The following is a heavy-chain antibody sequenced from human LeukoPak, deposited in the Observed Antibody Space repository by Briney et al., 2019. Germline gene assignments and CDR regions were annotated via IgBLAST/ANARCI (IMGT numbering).Heavy chain of an antibody. CDR3: TRGAGWLIDY. CDR1: DDSISDYY. J-gene: IGHJ4*02. D-gene: IGHD3-16*01. V-gene: IGHV4-59*01. Sequence: SETLSHTCTVSDDSISDYYRGWIRQPPGKGLEWIGYFHNSGTSTYNPSLKSRVTISADTSKNQFSLKLNSLTTADTAVYCTRGAGWLIDYWGQGILVTVSS. CDR2: FHNSGTS.